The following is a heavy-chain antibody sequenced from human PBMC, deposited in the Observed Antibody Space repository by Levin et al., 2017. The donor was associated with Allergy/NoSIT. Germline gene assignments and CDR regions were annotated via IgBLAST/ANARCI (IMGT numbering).Heavy chain of an antibody. Sequence: GGSLRLSCAASGFTFSSYWMHWVRQAPGKGLVWVSRIHGDGSSATYADSVKGRFTISRDNAKNTLYLQMNSLRAEDTAVYYCARAYAADYWGQGTLVTVSS. V-gene: IGHV3-74*01. CDR1: GFTFSSYW. D-gene: IGHD6-13*01. J-gene: IGHJ4*02. CDR2: IHGDGSSA. CDR3: ARAYAADY.